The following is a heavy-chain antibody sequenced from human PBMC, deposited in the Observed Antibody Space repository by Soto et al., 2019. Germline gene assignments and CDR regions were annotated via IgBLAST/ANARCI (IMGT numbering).Heavy chain of an antibody. D-gene: IGHD3-22*01. CDR3: TTDSYSTIIIVRFDY. CDR2: IKSKTDGGTT. J-gene: IGHJ4*01. Sequence: GGSLRLSCAASGFTFSNAWINWVRQAPGKGLEWVGRIKSKTDGGTTDYAGPVKGRFAISRDDSNNMVYLQMNSLKIEDTAVYYCTTDSYSTIIIVRFDYWGHGTLVTVS. V-gene: IGHV3-15*07. CDR1: GFTFSNAW.